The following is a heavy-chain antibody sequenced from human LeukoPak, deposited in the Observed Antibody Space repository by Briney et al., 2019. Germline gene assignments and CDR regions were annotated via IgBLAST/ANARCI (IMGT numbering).Heavy chain of an antibody. Sequence: ASVKVSCKASGYTLTSYDINWVRQATGQGLEWMGWMNPNSGNTGYAQKFQGRVTITRNTSISTAYMELSSLRSEDTAVYYCARSPYSSGYSLFDPWGQGTLVTASS. J-gene: IGHJ5*02. D-gene: IGHD3-22*01. CDR2: MNPNSGNT. CDR1: GYTLTSYD. V-gene: IGHV1-8*03. CDR3: ARSPYSSGYSLFDP.